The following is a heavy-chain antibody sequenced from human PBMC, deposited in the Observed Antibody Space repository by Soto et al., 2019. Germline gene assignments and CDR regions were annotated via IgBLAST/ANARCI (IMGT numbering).Heavy chain of an antibody. CDR3: ARSTVGSSGWYDHHEYFQH. V-gene: IGHV4-59*08. J-gene: IGHJ1*01. Sequence: SETLSLTCTVSGGSISSYYWSWIRQPPGKGLEWIGYIYYSGSTNYNPSLKSRVTISVDTSKNQFSLKLSSVTAADTAVYYCARSTVGSSGWYDHHEYFQHWGQGTLVTVSS. D-gene: IGHD6-19*01. CDR2: IYYSGST. CDR1: GGSISSYY.